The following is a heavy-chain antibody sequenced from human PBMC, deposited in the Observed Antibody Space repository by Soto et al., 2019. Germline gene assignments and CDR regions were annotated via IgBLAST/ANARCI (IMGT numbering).Heavy chain of an antibody. CDR1: GGSLSSYY. V-gene: IGHV4-59*08. CDR3: ARHVVTTDGEFDY. J-gene: IGHJ4*02. Sequence: SETLSLTCTVSGGSLSSYYWSWIRQPPGKGLEWIGYIYYSGSTNYNPSLKSRVTISVDTSKNQFSLKLSSVTAADTAVYYCARHVVTTDGEFDYWGQGTLVTVSS. CDR2: IYYSGST. D-gene: IGHD2-21*02.